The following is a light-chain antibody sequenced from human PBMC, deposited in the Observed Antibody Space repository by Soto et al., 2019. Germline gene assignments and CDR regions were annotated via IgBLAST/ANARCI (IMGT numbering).Light chain of an antibody. Sequence: ALTQPASVSGSPGQSITISCTGSVSDVGNFGPVSWYQQHPGQVPKLIIYEGNRRPSGVSSRFSGSKSGNTASLTISGLQAEDEADYYCCSYVGARTYVFGTGTKVTVL. J-gene: IGLJ1*01. CDR3: CSYVGARTYV. CDR1: VSDVGNFGP. CDR2: EGN. V-gene: IGLV2-23*01.